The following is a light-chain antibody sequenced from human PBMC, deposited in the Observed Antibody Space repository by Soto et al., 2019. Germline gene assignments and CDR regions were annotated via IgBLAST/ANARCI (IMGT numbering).Light chain of an antibody. Sequence: VLTQSPGTLSLSPGERATLSCRASQSVSSTYLAWYQQKPGQAPRLLIYGASTKATGIPDRFSGSGSGTDFTLTISRLEPEDSAVYYCRQYGNSPRYIFGQGTKLEIK. CDR3: RQYGNSPRYI. CDR2: GAS. J-gene: IGKJ2*01. V-gene: IGKV3-20*01. CDR1: QSVSSTY.